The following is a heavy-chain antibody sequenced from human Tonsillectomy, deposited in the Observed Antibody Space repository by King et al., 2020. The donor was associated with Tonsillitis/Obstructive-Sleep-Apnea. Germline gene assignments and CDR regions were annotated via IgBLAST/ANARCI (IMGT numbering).Heavy chain of an antibody. CDR2: ISAYNGNT. J-gene: IGHJ4*02. Sequence: QLVQSGAEVKKPGASVKVSCQASGYSFTNNGISWVRQAPGQGLEWMGWISAYNGNTKDAQKFQGRITMTTDTSTSTAYMELRSLRSDETAVYYCARDDKYYYASSGYPIFDYWGQGTLVTVSS. V-gene: IGHV1-18*01. CDR3: ARDDKYYYASSGYPIFDY. CDR1: GYSFTNNG. D-gene: IGHD3-22*01.